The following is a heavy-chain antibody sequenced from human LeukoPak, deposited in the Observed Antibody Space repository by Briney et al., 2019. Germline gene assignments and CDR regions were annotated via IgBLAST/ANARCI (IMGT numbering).Heavy chain of an antibody. CDR3: ARDILGYLDY. D-gene: IGHD1-26*01. V-gene: IGHV4-31*03. Sequence: SQTLSLTCTVSGGSISGGGYYWTRIPQHPGKGLEWIGYIYYSGSTYYNPSLKSRVTISVDTSKNQFSLKLSSVTAADTAVYYCARDILGYLDYWGQGTLVTVSS. J-gene: IGHJ4*02. CDR2: IYYSGST. CDR1: GGSISGGGYY.